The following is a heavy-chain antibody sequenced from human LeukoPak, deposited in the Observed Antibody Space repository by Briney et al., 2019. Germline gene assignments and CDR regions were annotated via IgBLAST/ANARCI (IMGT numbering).Heavy chain of an antibody. CDR2: ISPYNGDT. CDR1: GYXFTSYG. CDR3: ARGTTRDILTGYYRDEYFQH. Sequence: ASMKVSCKASGYXFTSYGISWVRQAPGQGLEWMGWISPYNGDTRYAQRLQGRVTMSTDTSTSTAYMDLRSLRSDDTAVYYCARGTTRDILTGYYRDEYFQHWGQGTLVTVSS. J-gene: IGHJ1*01. D-gene: IGHD3-9*01. V-gene: IGHV1-18*01.